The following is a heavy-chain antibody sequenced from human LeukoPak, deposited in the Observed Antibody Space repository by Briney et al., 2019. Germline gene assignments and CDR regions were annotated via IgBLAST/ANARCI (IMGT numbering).Heavy chain of an antibody. V-gene: IGHV4-59*01. D-gene: IGHD3-22*01. J-gene: IGHJ4*02. CDR1: GGSISTYY. CDR2: IYYSGIT. CDR3: ARIEWYYYDSSGLGPFDY. Sequence: PSETLSLTCTVSGGSISTYYWSWIRQPPGRGLEWIGYIYYSGITDYSPSLKSRVTISIDTSKKQFSLKLSSVTAADTAVYYCARIEWYYYDSSGLGPFDYWGQGTLVTVSS.